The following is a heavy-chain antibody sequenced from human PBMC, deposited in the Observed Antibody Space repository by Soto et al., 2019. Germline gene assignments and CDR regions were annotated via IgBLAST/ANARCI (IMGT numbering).Heavy chain of an antibody. D-gene: IGHD2-21*02. V-gene: IGHV3-53*01. Sequence: GGSQRLSCAASGFSVRTNYMSWVRQAPGKGLEWVSVFESGGSIYYADSVKGRFIISRDYAKNTVYLQMNSLRADDTAVYYCARAGVTPHFFVYWGQGTLVTVSS. CDR3: ARAGVTPHFFVY. CDR2: FESGGSI. J-gene: IGHJ4*02. CDR1: GFSVRTNY.